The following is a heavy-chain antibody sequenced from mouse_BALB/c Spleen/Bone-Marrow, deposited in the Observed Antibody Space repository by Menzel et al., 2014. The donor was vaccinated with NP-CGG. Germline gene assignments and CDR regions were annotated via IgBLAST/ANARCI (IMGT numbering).Heavy chain of an antibody. CDR2: INPNNGGT. V-gene: IGHV1-18*01. CDR1: GYTFXDYN. Sequence: EVQLQQSGPELVKPGASVKIPCKASGYTFXDYNMDWVKQSHGKSLEWIGDINPNNGGTIYNQKFKGKATLTVDKSSSTAYMELRSLTSEDTAVYYCARWDGNYYAMDYWGQGTSVTVSS. D-gene: IGHD2-1*01. J-gene: IGHJ4*01. CDR3: ARWDGNYYAMDY.